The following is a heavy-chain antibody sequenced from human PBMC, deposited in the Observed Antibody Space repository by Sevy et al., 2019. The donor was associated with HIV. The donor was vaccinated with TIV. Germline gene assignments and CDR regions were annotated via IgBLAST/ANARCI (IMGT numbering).Heavy chain of an antibody. Sequence: SETLSLTCAVSGYSISSGYYWGWIRQPPGKGLEWIGNIFHGGSSGSTYYNPSLKSRLTISVDTSKNQFSLKLSSVTAADTAVYYSARCYYDSSGKDYFDYWGQGTLVTVSS. J-gene: IGHJ4*02. D-gene: IGHD3-22*01. CDR2: IFHGGSSGST. V-gene: IGHV4-38-2*01. CDR1: GYSISSGYY. CDR3: ARCYYDSSGKDYFDY.